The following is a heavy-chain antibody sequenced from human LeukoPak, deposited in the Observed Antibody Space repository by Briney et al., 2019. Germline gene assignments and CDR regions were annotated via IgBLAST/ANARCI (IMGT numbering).Heavy chain of an antibody. D-gene: IGHD3-22*01. Sequence: GGSLRLSCAASGFTFSSYAMHWARQAPGKGLEWVAVISYDGSDQYYIDSVKGRFTISRDDSKNTLYLQMNSLRAEDTAVYYCAKGGHYDSSGYFGPSGYWGQGTLVTVSS. CDR1: GFTFSSYA. CDR3: AKGGHYDSSGYFGPSGY. CDR2: ISYDGSDQ. V-gene: IGHV3-30*04. J-gene: IGHJ4*02.